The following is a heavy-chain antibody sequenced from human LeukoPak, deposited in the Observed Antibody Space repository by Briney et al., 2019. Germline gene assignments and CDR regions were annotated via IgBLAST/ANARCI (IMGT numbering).Heavy chain of an antibody. CDR3: ASPYCSSTSCYGGPFDY. CDR2: IIPIFGTA. V-gene: IGHV1-69*13. D-gene: IGHD2-2*01. Sequence: GASVKVSCKASGGTFSSYAISWVRQAPGQGLEWMGGIIPIFGTANYAQKFQGRVTITADESTSTAYMELSSLRSEDTAVYYCASPYCSSTSCYGGPFDYWGQGTLVTGSS. J-gene: IGHJ4*02. CDR1: GGTFSSYA.